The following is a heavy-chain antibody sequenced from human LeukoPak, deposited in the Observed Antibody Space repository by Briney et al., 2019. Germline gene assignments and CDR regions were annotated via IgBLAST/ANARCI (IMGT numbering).Heavy chain of an antibody. CDR1: GGSISSSSYY. J-gene: IGHJ4*02. Sequence: SETLSLTCTVSGGSISSSSYYWGWIRQPPGKGLEWIGSIYYSGSTYYKPSLKSRVTISVDTSKNQFSLKLSSVTAADTAVYYCARARSGYSGGRIDYWGQGTLVIVS. V-gene: IGHV4-39*07. D-gene: IGHD5-12*01. CDR3: ARARSGYSGGRIDY. CDR2: IYYSGST.